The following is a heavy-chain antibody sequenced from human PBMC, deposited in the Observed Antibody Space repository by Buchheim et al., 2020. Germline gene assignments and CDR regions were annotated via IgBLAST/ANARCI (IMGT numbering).Heavy chain of an antibody. V-gene: IGHV3-23*01. J-gene: IGHJ5*02. CDR1: GFTFGSYA. D-gene: IGHD2/OR15-2a*01. Sequence: EVQLLESGGGLVQPGGSLRLSCAVSGFTFGSYAMSWVRQAPGKGLEWVSGMSGSGGSTYYADSVKGRFTVSRDKSKNTLYLQMNSLRDDDTAVYYCAKDSTTIDYFELDPWGQGTL. CDR3: AKDSTTIDYFELDP. CDR2: MSGSGGST.